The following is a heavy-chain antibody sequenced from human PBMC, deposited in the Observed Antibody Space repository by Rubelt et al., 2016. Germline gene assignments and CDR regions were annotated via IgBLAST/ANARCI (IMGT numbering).Heavy chain of an antibody. V-gene: IGHV1-2*04. CDR1: GYTFTSYA. J-gene: IGHJ3*02. CDR2: INPNSGGT. CDR3: AKDYYDSSGRPNRYAFDI. Sequence: QVQLVQSGSELKKPGASVKVSCKASGYTFTSYAVHWVRQAPGQGLEWMGWINPNSGGTNYAQKFQGWVTMTRDTSISTAYMELSRLRSDDTAVYYCAKDYYDSSGRPNRYAFDIWGQGTMVTVSS. D-gene: IGHD3-22*01.